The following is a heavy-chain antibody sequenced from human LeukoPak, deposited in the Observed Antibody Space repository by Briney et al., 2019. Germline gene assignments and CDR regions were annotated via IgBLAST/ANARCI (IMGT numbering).Heavy chain of an antibody. J-gene: IGHJ4*02. D-gene: IGHD3-10*01. Sequence: LTGGSLRLSCAASGFTFSSYGMHWVRQAPGKGLEWVSVISGSGGDTYYADSVKGRFTISRDNSKNTVYLQMNSLRAEDTAVYYCAKGSDLWFEETWGQGALVTVSS. CDR3: AKGSDLWFEET. CDR1: GFTFSSYG. CDR2: ISGSGGDT. V-gene: IGHV3-23*01.